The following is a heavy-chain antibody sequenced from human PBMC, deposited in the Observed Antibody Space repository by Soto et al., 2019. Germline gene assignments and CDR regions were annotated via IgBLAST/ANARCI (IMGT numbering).Heavy chain of an antibody. D-gene: IGHD1-26*01. CDR1: GFTFSYYG. V-gene: IGHV3-30*18. CDR2: ISSGGSEE. CDR3: AKDDGRAYYYFDY. J-gene: IGHJ4*02. Sequence: QVQLVESGGGVVQPGRSLRLSCSASGFTFSYYGMHWLRQPPGQGLEWVAFISSGGSEEYYEDSVKGRFTISRDNSKSTMFLQMTSLRAEDTAVYYCAKDDGRAYYYFDYWGQGTLVTVSS.